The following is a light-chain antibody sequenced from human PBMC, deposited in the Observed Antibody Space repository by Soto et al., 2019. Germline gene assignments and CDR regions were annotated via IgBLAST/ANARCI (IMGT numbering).Light chain of an antibody. J-gene: IGKJ1*01. CDR3: QQYGGPWT. CDR1: QSVSSSY. V-gene: IGKV3-20*01. Sequence: EIVLTQSPGTLSLSPGGRATLSCRASQSVSSSYLAWYQQKPGQAPRLLIYGASRRATGIPDRFSGSGSGTDFTLTISRLEPEDFAVYYCQQYGGPWTFGQGTKVEIK. CDR2: GAS.